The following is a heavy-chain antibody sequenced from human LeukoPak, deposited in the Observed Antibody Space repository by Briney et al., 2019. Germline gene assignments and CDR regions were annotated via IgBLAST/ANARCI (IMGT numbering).Heavy chain of an antibody. V-gene: IGHV4-39*01. Sequence: SETLSLTCTVSGGSISSSSYYWGWIRQPPGKGLEWIGSIYYSGSTYYSPSLKSRVTISVDTSKNQFSLKLSSVTAADTAVYYCARRSIAAAGYNWFDPWGQGTLVTVSS. J-gene: IGHJ5*02. CDR1: GGSISSSSYY. D-gene: IGHD6-13*01. CDR2: IYYSGST. CDR3: ARRSIAAAGYNWFDP.